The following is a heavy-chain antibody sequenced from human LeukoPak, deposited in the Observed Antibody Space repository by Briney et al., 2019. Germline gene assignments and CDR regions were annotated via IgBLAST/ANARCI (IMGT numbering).Heavy chain of an antibody. V-gene: IGHV4-59*08. D-gene: IGHD3-22*01. CDR3: ARQAGYYDRFAY. CDR1: GGSISSYY. CDR2: IYYSGST. Sequence: SETLSLTCTVSGGSISSYYWSWIRQPPGKGLEWIGYIYYSGSTNYNPSLKSRVTISVDTSKNHFSLNLSSVTAADTAVYYCARQAGYYDRFAYWGQGTLVTVSS. J-gene: IGHJ4*02.